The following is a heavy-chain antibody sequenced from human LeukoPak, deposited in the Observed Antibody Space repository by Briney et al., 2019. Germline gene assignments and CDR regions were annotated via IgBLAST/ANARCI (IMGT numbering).Heavy chain of an antibody. CDR3: ARARGDWIGEYYFDY. J-gene: IGHJ4*02. V-gene: IGHV3-30*03. CDR1: GFTLSNYV. D-gene: IGHD2-21*02. CDR2: ISYDGSNK. Sequence: PGGSLRLSCATSGFTLSNYVMHWVRQAPGKGLEWVAVISYDGSNKYYADSVKGRFTISRDNSKNTLYLQMNSLRAEDTAVYYCARARGDWIGEYYFDYWGQGTLVTVSS.